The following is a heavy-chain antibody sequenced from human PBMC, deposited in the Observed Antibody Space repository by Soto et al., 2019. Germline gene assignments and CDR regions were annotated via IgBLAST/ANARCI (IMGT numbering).Heavy chain of an antibody. J-gene: IGHJ5*01. D-gene: IGHD3-16*01. CDR1: GYIFTSTW. CDR3: ARDQSYSDTYWWLDS. CDR2: INPNGGRT. V-gene: IGHV1-46*01. Sequence: QVQLVQSGAEVKKPGASVKVSCKASGYIFTSTWMHWVRQAPGQGLEWMGIINPNGGRTIYADKFRGRVTMTRDTSTATDYMELSSLRSEDTAMYYCARDQSYSDTYWWLDSWGQGTLVTVSS.